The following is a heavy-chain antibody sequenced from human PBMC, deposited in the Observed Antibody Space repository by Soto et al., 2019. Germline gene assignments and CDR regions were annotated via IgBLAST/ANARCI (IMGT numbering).Heavy chain of an antibody. CDR1: GASIRSNNW. Sequence: QVQLQESGPGLVKPSGTLSLTCAVSGASIRSNNWWSWVRQPPGKGLKWIGEIFQSGSANYNPSLKTRLTISVDKSKNQFSLKLSSVTAADTAVYYCARVYSGSYSDSWGRGTLVTVSS. V-gene: IGHV4-4*02. CDR3: ARVYSGSYSDS. J-gene: IGHJ4*02. D-gene: IGHD1-26*01. CDR2: IFQSGSA.